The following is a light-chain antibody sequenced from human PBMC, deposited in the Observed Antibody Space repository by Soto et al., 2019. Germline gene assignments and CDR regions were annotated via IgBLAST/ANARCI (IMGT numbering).Light chain of an antibody. CDR1: SSDFGSHNL. CDR2: EGS. Sequence: SVLTQPASVSGSPGQSITISCTGTSSDFGSHNLVSWYQQHPGKAPKLMIYEGSKRPSGVSNRFSGSKSGNTASLTISGLRAEDEADYYCCSYAGSSTSPYVFGTGTKVTVL. V-gene: IGLV2-23*01. CDR3: CSYAGSSTSPYV. J-gene: IGLJ1*01.